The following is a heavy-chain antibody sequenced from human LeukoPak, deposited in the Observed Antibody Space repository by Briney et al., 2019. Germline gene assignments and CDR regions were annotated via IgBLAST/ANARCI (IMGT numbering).Heavy chain of an antibody. J-gene: IGHJ3*02. CDR1: GYSFIDYY. Sequence: ASVKVSCKASGYSFIDYYMHWVRQAPGQGLEWMGWINPDSGGTNYAQKFQGRVTMTRDSSISTAFMELSSLRSDDTAVYYCARVTGYYYDNNGSDAFDIWGQGTMVTVSS. D-gene: IGHD3-22*01. V-gene: IGHV1-2*02. CDR3: ARVTGYYYDNNGSDAFDI. CDR2: INPDSGGT.